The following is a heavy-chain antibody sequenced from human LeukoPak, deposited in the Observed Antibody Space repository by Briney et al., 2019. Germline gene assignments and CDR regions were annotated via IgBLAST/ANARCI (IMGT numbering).Heavy chain of an antibody. D-gene: IGHD4-11*01. CDR1: GYTFTSYG. Sequence: VSCKASGYTFTSYGISWVRQAPGQGREWMGWISAYNGNTNYAQKLQGRVTMTTDTSTSTAYMELRSLRSDDTAVYYCARTVKKYYFDYWGQGTLVTVSS. V-gene: IGHV1-18*01. CDR3: ARTVKKYYFDY. J-gene: IGHJ4*02. CDR2: ISAYNGNT.